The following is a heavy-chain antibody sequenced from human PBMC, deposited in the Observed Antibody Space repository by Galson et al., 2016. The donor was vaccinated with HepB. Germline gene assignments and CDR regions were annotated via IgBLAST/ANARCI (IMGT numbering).Heavy chain of an antibody. CDR1: GASVSSGSYY. D-gene: IGHD5-24*01. CDR2: IYYSGST. V-gene: IGHV4-61*01. Sequence: SETLSLTCTVSGASVSSGSYYWSWIRQPPGKGLEWTGHIYYSGSTNYNPSLKSRVTMSIDTSRNQYSLKLNSVTAADTAVYYCARVAGRDGYNIHYWGQGTLVSVSS. J-gene: IGHJ4*02. CDR3: ARVAGRDGYNIHY.